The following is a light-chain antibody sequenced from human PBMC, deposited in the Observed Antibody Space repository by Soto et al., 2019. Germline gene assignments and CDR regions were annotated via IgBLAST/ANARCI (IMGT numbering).Light chain of an antibody. Sequence: ATRMSQKQSSLSASTGDRVTITFRASQGISSYLAWYQQKPGKAPKLLIYAASTLQSGVPSRFSGSGSGTDFTLTISCLQSEDFATYYCQQYYSYPRTFGQGTKVDIK. CDR1: QGISSY. J-gene: IGKJ1*01. V-gene: IGKV1-8*01. CDR3: QQYYSYPRT. CDR2: AAS.